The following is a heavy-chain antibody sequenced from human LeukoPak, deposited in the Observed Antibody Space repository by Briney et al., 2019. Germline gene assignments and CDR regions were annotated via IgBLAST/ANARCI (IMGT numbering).Heavy chain of an antibody. CDR2: IYNNGSP. V-gene: IGHV4-31*03. CDR1: GDSISSGGYY. J-gene: IGHJ5*02. D-gene: IGHD1-26*01. Sequence: SETLSLTCTVSGDSISSGGYYRNWIRQHPGRGLEWIGFIYNNGSPKYNPSLKNRLTISADTSKNHFSLKLSSVTAADTAVYYCARGESLDFDPWGQGTLVTVSS. CDR3: ARGESLDFDP.